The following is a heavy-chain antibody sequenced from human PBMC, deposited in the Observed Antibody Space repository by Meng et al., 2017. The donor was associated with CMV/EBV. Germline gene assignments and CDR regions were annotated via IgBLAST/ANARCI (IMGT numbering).Heavy chain of an antibody. D-gene: IGHD3-3*01. Sequence: GGSLRLSCAASGFTFSSYSMNWVRQAPGKGLEWVSSISSSSSYIYYADSVMGRFTISRDNAKNSLYLQMNSLRAEDTAVYYCARPHQTSGYYESYYYYGMDVWGQGTTVTVSS. CDR1: GFTFSSYS. CDR3: ARPHQTSGYYESYYYYGMDV. J-gene: IGHJ6*02. CDR2: ISSSSSYI. V-gene: IGHV3-21*01.